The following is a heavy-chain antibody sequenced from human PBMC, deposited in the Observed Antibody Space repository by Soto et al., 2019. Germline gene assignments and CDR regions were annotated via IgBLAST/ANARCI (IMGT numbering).Heavy chain of an antibody. CDR2: IIPIFGTP. Sequence: QVQLVQSVAEVKKPGYSVKVSCKASGDSFSSYAISWVRQAPGHGLEWMGRIIPIFGTPNYAQRVEGRVTLTGDESRSAANKDMRSLRSDDTAVNYCATGGNYYGPSAFAYWGQGTLVTVSS. J-gene: IGHJ4*02. V-gene: IGHV1-69*01. CDR3: ATGGNYYGPSAFAY. CDR1: GDSFSSYA. D-gene: IGHD3-10*01.